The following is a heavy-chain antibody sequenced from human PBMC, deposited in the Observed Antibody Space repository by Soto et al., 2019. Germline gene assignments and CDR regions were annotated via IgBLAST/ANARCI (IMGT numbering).Heavy chain of an antibody. CDR3: ARDPGDGMDV. Sequence: GGSLRLSCAASGLTFSIYSMNWVRQAPGKGLEWVSYISSSSTTLYYADSVKGRFTISRDNAKNSLYLQMHSLRDEDTAVYYCARDPGDGMDVWGQGTTVTVSS. V-gene: IGHV3-48*02. J-gene: IGHJ6*02. CDR1: GLTFSIYS. D-gene: IGHD3-10*01. CDR2: ISSSSTTL.